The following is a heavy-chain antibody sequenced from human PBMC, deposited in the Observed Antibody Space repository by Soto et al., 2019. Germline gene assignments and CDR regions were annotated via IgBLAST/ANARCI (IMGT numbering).Heavy chain of an antibody. CDR2: IYWDDDK. CDR3: AHSSGWYDADY. D-gene: IGHD6-19*01. J-gene: IGHJ4*02. V-gene: IGHV2-5*02. CDR1: GFSLSTSGVG. Sequence: QITLKESGPTLVKPTQTLTLTCTFSGFSLSTSGVGVGWIRQPPGKALEWLALIYWDDDKRYSPSLKSRLTXTXXTSKNQVVLTMTNLDPLDTATSSCAHSSGWYDADYWGQGTLVTVSS.